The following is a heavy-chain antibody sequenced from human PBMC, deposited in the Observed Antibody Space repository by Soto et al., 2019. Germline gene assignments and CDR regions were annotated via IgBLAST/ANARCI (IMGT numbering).Heavy chain of an antibody. Sequence: SVKVSCKASGGTFSSYGISWVRQAPGQGLEWMGGIIPIFGTANYAQKFQGRVTITADESTSTAYMELSSLRSEETAVYYCARVWTYYYDSSGPSGDYWGQRTLVTVSS. CDR3: ARVWTYYYDSSGPSGDY. CDR1: GGTFSSYG. V-gene: IGHV1-69*13. D-gene: IGHD3-22*01. CDR2: IIPIFGTA. J-gene: IGHJ4*02.